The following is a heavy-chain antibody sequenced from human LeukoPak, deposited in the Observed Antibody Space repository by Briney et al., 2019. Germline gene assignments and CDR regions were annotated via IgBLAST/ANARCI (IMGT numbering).Heavy chain of an antibody. D-gene: IGHD5-24*01. J-gene: IGHJ4*02. CDR1: GYTFTGYY. CDR2: INPNSGGT. CDR3: ARTPVEMATIDY. V-gene: IGHV1-2*02. Sequence: GASVKVSCKASGYTFTGYYMHWVRQAPGQGLEWMGWINPNSGGTNHAQKFQGRVTMTRDTSISTAYMELSRLRSDDTAVYYCARTPVEMATIDYWGQGTLVTVSS.